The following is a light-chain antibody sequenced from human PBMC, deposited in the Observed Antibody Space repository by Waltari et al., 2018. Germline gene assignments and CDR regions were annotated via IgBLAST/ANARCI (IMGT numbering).Light chain of an antibody. CDR3: MQRIEFPLT. J-gene: IGKJ4*01. CDR1: RSLLDSDDGKTY. V-gene: IGKV2-40*01. CDR2: TLF. Sequence: IVMTQTPLSLPVTPGEPATISCRSSRSLLDSDDGKTYLDWYLQKPGQSPQRLIYTLFYRASGVPDRFSGSGSGTDFTLKISRVEAEDVGVYYCMQRIEFPLTFGGGTKVEIK.